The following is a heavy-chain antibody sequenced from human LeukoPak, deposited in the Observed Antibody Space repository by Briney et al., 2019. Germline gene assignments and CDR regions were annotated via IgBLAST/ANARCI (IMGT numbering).Heavy chain of an antibody. CDR1: GYTFTVYY. CDR2: INPNNGDT. CDR3: ARGEWDLNAFEI. V-gene: IGHV1-2*06. D-gene: IGHD1-26*01. Sequence: ASVKVSCTASGYTFTVYYMHWVRQAPGQGLEWMGRINPNNGDTKYAQKLQGRVTMTRDTSISTAYMELSSLRSDDTAVYYCARGEWDLNAFEIWGQGTMVTVTS. J-gene: IGHJ3*02.